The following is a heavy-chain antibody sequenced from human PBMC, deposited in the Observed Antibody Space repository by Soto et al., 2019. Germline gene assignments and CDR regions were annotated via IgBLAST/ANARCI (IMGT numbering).Heavy chain of an antibody. CDR1: SGSISSSNW. V-gene: IGHV4-4*02. J-gene: IGHJ3*02. CDR3: ARRGDMVRGVTAGDAFDI. D-gene: IGHD3-10*01. Sequence: SETLSRTCAVSSGSISSSNWWSWVRQPPGKGLEWIGEIYHSGSTNYNPSLKSRVTISVDKSKNQFSLKLSSVTAADTAVYYCARRGDMVRGVTAGDAFDIWGQGTMVTVS. CDR2: IYHSGST.